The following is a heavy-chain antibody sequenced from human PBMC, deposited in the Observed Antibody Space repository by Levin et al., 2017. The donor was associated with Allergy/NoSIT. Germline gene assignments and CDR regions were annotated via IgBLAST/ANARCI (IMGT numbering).Heavy chain of an antibody. V-gene: IGHV3-23*01. Sequence: SSETLSLTCAASGFTFSSYAMTWVRQAPGKGLERVATISDGGGSTYYADSVKGRLTISRDNSKNTLYLQMNSLTAEDTAVYYCAKGIRNGAQYYFDYWGQGTLVTVSS. D-gene: IGHD2-8*01. CDR1: GFTFSSYA. J-gene: IGHJ4*02. CDR2: ISDGGGST. CDR3: AKGIRNGAQYYFDY.